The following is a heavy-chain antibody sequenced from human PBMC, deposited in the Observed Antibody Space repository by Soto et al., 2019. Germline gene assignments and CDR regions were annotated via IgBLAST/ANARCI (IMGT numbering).Heavy chain of an antibody. V-gene: IGHV4-34*01. CDR1: GGSFSGYY. J-gene: IGHJ6*02. Sequence: SDTLSPTCGVYGGSFSGYYWSGLRQHPGKGLEWMAAIDHSGSTNYNPSLQRRVTITVDTSKNQFSLSLSTVTAADTAVYYCARVRRGIIKAQYYYYGMDVWGQGTTVTVS. CDR3: ARVRRGIIKAQYYYYGMDV. CDR2: IDHSGST. D-gene: IGHD3-10*01.